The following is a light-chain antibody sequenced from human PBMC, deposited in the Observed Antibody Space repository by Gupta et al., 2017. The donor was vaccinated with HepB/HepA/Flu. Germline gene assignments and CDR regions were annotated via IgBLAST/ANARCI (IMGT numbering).Light chain of an antibody. CDR1: SSNIGSNT. V-gene: IGLV1-44*01. CDR3: AAWDDSLNGWV. Sequence: QSVLTQPPSASGIPAQRVTISCSGSSSNIGSNTVNWYQQLPGTAPKLLIYRNNQRPSGVPDRFSGSKSGNSASLAISGLQSEDEADYYCAAWDDSLNGWVFGGGTKLTVL. CDR2: RNN. J-gene: IGLJ3*02.